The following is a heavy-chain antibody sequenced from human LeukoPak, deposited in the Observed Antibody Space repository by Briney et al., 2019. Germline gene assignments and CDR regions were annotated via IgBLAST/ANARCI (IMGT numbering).Heavy chain of an antibody. CDR3: ARDQGAFYSRSWLDY. CDR1: GGSISGYQ. J-gene: IGHJ4*02. Sequence: PSETLSLTCTVSGGSISGYQWSWIRQPPGKGLEWIGYIYHSGSTNYNPSLKSRVTISVDTSKNQFSLRLTSVTAADTAVYYCARDQGAFYSRSWLDYWGQGTLVTVS. CDR2: IYHSGST. D-gene: IGHD6-13*01. V-gene: IGHV4-59*01.